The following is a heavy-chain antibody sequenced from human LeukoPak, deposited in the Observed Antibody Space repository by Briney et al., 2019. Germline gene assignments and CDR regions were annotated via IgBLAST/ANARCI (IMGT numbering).Heavy chain of an antibody. D-gene: IGHD6-19*01. J-gene: IGHJ4*02. CDR3: ATGGQWPNGHSDY. CDR1: GFTFSSYS. Sequence: GGSLRLSCAASGFTFSSYSMTWVRQAPGKGLEWVSAIGGSGGSTYYAASVKGRFTFSRDNSKNTLYLQMNSLRAEDTAVYYCATGGQWPNGHSDYWGQGTLVTVSS. V-gene: IGHV3-23*01. CDR2: IGGSGGST.